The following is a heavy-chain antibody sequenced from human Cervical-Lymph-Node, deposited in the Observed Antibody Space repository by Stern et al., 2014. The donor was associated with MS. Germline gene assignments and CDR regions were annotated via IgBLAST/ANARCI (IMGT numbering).Heavy chain of an antibody. J-gene: IGHJ2*01. Sequence: QVQLQESGPGLVKPSGTLSLTCAVSGGSVSSTNWWSWVRQSPGKGLEGIGNIYHRGASTYRPSLRSRVSISLDNSKNHLSLHLTSVTAADTAVYYCARERQQYCNSEGCSYWYFDLWGRGTLVTVSS. D-gene: IGHD2/OR15-2a*01. CDR3: ARERQQYCNSEGCSYWYFDL. V-gene: IGHV4-4*02. CDR2: IYHRGAS. CDR1: GGSVSSTNW.